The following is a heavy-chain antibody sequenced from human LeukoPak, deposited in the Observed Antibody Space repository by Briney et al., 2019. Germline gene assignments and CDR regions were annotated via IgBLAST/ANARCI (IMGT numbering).Heavy chain of an antibody. CDR3: ARDSPYYGSEIYYMDV. V-gene: IGHV4-59*01. CDR1: GGSISSYY. CDR2: IYYSGNT. D-gene: IGHD3-10*01. J-gene: IGHJ6*03. Sequence: SETLSLTCTVSGGSISSYYWSWIRQPPGKGLEWIGYIYYSGNTNYNPSLKSRVTISIDTSKKQFSLKLSSVTAADTAVYYCARDSPYYGSEIYYMDVWGKGTTVTVSS.